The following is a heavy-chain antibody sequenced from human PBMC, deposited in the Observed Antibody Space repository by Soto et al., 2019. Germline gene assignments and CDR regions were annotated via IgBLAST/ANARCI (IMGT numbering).Heavy chain of an antibody. CDR3: TTDPWHGMDV. J-gene: IGHJ6*02. CDR1: GFTFSNAG. V-gene: IGHV3-15*07. Sequence: GGSLRLSCAASGFTFSNAGMNWVRQAPGKGLEWVGRIKSKTGGGTTDYAAPVKGRFTISRDDSKNTLYLQMNSLKTEDTAVYYCTTDPWHGMDVWGQGTTVTVSS. CDR2: IKSKTGGGTT.